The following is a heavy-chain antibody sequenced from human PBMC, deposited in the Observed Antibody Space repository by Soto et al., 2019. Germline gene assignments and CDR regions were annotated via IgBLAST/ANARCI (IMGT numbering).Heavy chain of an antibody. CDR1: GGSISSGDYY. CDR3: ARQGYYDLLSGYYLFDY. D-gene: IGHD3-3*01. J-gene: IGHJ4*02. Sequence: PSETLSLTCTVSGGSISSGDYYWSWIRQPPGKGLEWIGYVSYSGTTTYNPSLKSRVIVSIDTSKNQFSLKLTSVTAADTAVYYCARQGYYDLLSGYYLFDYWGQGILVTVSS. V-gene: IGHV4-61*08. CDR2: VSYSGTT.